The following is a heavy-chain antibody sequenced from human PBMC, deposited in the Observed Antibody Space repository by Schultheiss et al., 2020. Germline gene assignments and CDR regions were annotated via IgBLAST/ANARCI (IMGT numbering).Heavy chain of an antibody. D-gene: IGHD3-10*01. CDR2: ISYDGSNK. V-gene: IGHV3-30*03. Sequence: GGSLRLSCAASGFTFSSYGMHWVRQAPGKGLEWVAVISYDGSNKYYADSVKGRFTISRDNSKNTLYLQMNSLRAEDTAVYYCARAPGAALIDYWGQGTLVTVSS. J-gene: IGHJ4*02. CDR1: GFTFSSYG. CDR3: ARAPGAALIDY.